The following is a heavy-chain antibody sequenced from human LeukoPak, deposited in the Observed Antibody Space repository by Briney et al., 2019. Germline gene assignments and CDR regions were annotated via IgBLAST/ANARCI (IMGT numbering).Heavy chain of an antibody. CDR3: ATRFIGSYAFDI. J-gene: IGHJ3*02. D-gene: IGHD1-26*01. CDR1: GYTFTSYY. Sequence: GASVKVSCKASGYTFTSYYMHWVRQAPGQGLEWMGIINPSGGSASYAQKFQGRVTMTRDTSTSTVYMELSSLRSEDTAVYYCATRFIGSYAFDIWGQGTMVTVSS. V-gene: IGHV1-46*01. CDR2: INPSGGSA.